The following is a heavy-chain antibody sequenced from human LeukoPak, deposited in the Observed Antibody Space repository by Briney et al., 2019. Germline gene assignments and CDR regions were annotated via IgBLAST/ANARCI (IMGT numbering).Heavy chain of an antibody. CDR1: GFTFSSYG. D-gene: IGHD3-10*01. V-gene: IGHV3-30*03. CDR3: ARARITMVRGVQWYFDY. CDR2: XXYDGSNK. J-gene: IGHJ4*02. Sequence: GGSLRLSCAASGFTFSSYGIHWVRQAPGKGLEWVAXXXYDGSNKYYADSVRGRFTISRDNSKNTLYLQMNSLRAEDTAVYYCARARITMVRGVQWYFDYWGQGTLVTVSS.